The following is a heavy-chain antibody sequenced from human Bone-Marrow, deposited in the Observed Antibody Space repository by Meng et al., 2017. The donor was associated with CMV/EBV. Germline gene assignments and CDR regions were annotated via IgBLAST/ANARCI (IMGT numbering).Heavy chain of an antibody. CDR2: IYYSGST. V-gene: IGHV4-59*01. CDR3: ARSLGREYSSFYYYYGMDV. J-gene: IGHJ6*02. D-gene: IGHD6-6*01. CDR1: GGSISSYY. Sequence: SETLSLTCTVSGGSISSYYWSWIRQPPGKGLEWIGYIYYSGSTNYNPSLKSRVTISVDTSKNQFSLKLSSVTAADTAVYYCARSLGREYSSFYYYYGMDVWGQGTTDTVSS.